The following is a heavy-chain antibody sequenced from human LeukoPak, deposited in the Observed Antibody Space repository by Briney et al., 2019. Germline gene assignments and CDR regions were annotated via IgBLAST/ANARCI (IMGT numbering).Heavy chain of an antibody. V-gene: IGHV3-7*01. CDR3: AREFSYYYDSSGAGGYYFDY. CDR1: GFTFSSYW. Sequence: GGSLRLSCAASGFTFSSYWMSWVRQAPGKGLEWVANIKLDGSEKYYVDSVKGRFTISRDNAKNSLHLQMNSLRAEDTAVYYCAREFSYYYDSSGAGGYYFDYWGQGTLVTVSS. D-gene: IGHD3-22*01. J-gene: IGHJ4*02. CDR2: IKLDGSEK.